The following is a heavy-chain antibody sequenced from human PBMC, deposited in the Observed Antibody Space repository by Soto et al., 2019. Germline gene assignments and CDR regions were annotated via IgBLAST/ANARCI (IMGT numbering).Heavy chain of an antibody. CDR1: GSPVSSDDYY. CDR3: ARSTGRF. J-gene: IGHJ4*02. Sequence: QVHLQESGPGLVRPSQTLSLTCTVSGSPVSSDDYYWSWIRQSPERGLEWIGYKSYSGDTYYNPSFKSRVSISIDSSKNQFSLNVRSVTAADTAVYYCARSTGRFWGQGILVIVSS. V-gene: IGHV4-30-4*01. CDR2: KSYSGDT.